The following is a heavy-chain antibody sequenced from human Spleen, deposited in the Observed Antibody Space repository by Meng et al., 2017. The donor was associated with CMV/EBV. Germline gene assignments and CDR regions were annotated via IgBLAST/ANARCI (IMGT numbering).Heavy chain of an antibody. Sequence: LRLSCTVSGGSISSSGYYWGWIRQPPGKGLEWIGRIYYSGNTHNNPSLKRRVTLSGDPSKNRVSLNLISVTAADTAVYYCARGRLGLEFYRGDFDIWGQGTLVTVSS. D-gene: IGHD1-1*01. CDR2: IYYSGNT. V-gene: IGHV4-39*07. CDR3: ARGRLGLEFYRGDFDI. CDR1: GGSISSSGYY. J-gene: IGHJ3*02.